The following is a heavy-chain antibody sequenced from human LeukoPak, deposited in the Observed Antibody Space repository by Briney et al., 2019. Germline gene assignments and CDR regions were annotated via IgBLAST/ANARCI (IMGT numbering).Heavy chain of an antibody. J-gene: IGHJ3*02. V-gene: IGHV3-30*02. CDR1: GFTFSSYG. Sequence: GGSLRLSCAASGFTFSSYGMHWVRQAPGKGLEWVAFIRYDGSNKYYADSVKGRFTISRDNSKNTLYLQMNSLGAEDTAVYYCARPRGWYSAAFDIWGQGTMVTVSS. CDR3: ARPRGWYSAAFDI. D-gene: IGHD6-19*01. CDR2: IRYDGSNK.